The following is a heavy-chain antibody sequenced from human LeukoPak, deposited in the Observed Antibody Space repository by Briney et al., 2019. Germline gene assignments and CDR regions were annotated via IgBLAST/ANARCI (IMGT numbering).Heavy chain of an antibody. J-gene: IGHJ3*02. Sequence: GGSLRLSCAASGFTFSSYGMHWVRQAPGKGLEWVAFIRYDGSNKYYADSVKGRFTISRDNSKNTLYLQMNSLRAADTAVYYCATLTGGDDAFDIWGQGTMVTVSS. CDR1: GFTFSSYG. V-gene: IGHV3-30*02. CDR3: ATLTGGDDAFDI. CDR2: IRYDGSNK. D-gene: IGHD4-23*01.